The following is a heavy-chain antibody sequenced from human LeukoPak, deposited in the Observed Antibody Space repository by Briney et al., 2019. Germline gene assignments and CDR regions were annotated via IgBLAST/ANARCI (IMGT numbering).Heavy chain of an antibody. J-gene: IGHJ4*02. CDR2: ISGDGGST. CDR3: AKGDGYNIGY. V-gene: IGHV3-43*02. Sequence: GGSLRLYCAASGFTFDDYAMQWVRQAPGKGLEWVSLISGDGGSTYYADSVKGRFTISRDSSKNSLYLQMNSLRTEGTALYYCAKGDGYNIGYWGQGTLVTVSS. CDR1: GFTFDDYA. D-gene: IGHD5-24*01.